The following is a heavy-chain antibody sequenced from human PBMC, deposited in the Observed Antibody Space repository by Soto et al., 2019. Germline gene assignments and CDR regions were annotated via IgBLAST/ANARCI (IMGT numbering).Heavy chain of an antibody. CDR2: INADYGNT. D-gene: IGHD4-4*01. CDR1: GYTFTNYG. CDR3: ARKSLSNFNWFDP. V-gene: IGHV1-18*04. Sequence: QLQLVQSGTELKKPGASVKVFCKASGYTFTNYGITWVRQAPGQGLEWMGWINADYGNTNYEQKFQGRVTMTTDTSTNTAYMELRSLRSDDTAVYYCARKSLSNFNWFDPWGQGTLVTVSS. J-gene: IGHJ5*02.